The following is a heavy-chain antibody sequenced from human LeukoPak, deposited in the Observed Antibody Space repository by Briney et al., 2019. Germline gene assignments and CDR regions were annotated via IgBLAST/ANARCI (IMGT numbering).Heavy chain of an antibody. J-gene: IGHJ4*02. CDR2: ISGSGGST. Sequence: PGGSLRLSCAASGFTFSSYAMSWVRQAPGKGLEWVSAISGSGGSTYYADSVKGRFTISRDNAKNSVYLQMNSLRAEDTAVYYCARGPYGSGSLWYLYYFDYWGQGTLVTVSS. CDR1: GFTFSSYA. D-gene: IGHD3-10*01. V-gene: IGHV3-23*01. CDR3: ARGPYGSGSLWYLYYFDY.